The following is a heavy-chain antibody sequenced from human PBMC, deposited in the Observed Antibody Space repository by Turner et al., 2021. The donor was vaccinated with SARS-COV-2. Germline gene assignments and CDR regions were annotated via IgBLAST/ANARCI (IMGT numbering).Heavy chain of an antibody. J-gene: IGHJ4*02. V-gene: IGHV4-39*01. CDR1: GGSINSNTYY. CDR2: FLDSGST. CDR3: AKSTCRWNDLSYFDS. D-gene: IGHD1-1*01. Sequence: QLQLHDSGSRPGTPSETLSLTFSVSGGSINSNTYYWGWIRQPPEKGVELIGSFLDSGSTYYNPSLKSRATISVDTSRDQFSLDMTSVTAADTGVYFCAKSTCRWNDLSYFDSWGQGTLVLVSS.